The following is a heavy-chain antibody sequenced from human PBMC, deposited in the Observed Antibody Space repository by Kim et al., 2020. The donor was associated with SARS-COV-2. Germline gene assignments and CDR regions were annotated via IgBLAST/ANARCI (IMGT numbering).Heavy chain of an antibody. CDR3: ALTTGRAYGDYEGY. V-gene: IGHV4-39*07. J-gene: IGHJ4*02. CDR2: IYYSGST. CDR1: GGSISSSSYY. Sequence: SETLSLTCTVSGGSISSSSYYWGWIRQPPGKGLEWIGSIYYSGSTYYNPSLKSRVTISVDTSKNQFSLKLSSVTAADTAVYYCALTTGRAYGDYEGYWGQGTLVTVSS. D-gene: IGHD4-17*01.